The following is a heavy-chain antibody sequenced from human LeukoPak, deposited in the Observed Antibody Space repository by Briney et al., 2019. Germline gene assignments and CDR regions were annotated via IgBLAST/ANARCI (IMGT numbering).Heavy chain of an antibody. CDR2: ISSSSSYI. CDR3: ARDRVAGIFDY. J-gene: IGHJ4*02. CDR1: GFTFSSYS. Sequence: GGSLRLSCAASGFTFSSYSMIWVRQAPGKGLEWVSSISSSSSYIYYADSVKGRFTISRDNAKNSLYLQMNSLRAEDTAVYYCARDRVAGIFDYWGQGTLVTVSS. D-gene: IGHD6-19*01. V-gene: IGHV3-21*01.